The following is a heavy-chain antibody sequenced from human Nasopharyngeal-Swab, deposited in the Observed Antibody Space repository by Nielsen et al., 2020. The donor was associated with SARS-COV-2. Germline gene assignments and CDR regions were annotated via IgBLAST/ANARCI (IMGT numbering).Heavy chain of an antibody. CDR1: GGSFSANY. J-gene: IGHJ6*03. V-gene: IGHV4-34*01. Sequence: SQTLSLTCAVSGGSFSANYWGWIRQPPGKGLEWIGEINHSGSTNYNPSLKSQVTISVDTSKSQFSLKLTSVTAADTSVYYCARGLSGVVPAPILGLGPYYYFYYMDVWGKGTTVTVSS. D-gene: IGHD2-2*01. CDR2: INHSGST. CDR3: ARGLSGVVPAPILGLGPYYYFYYMDV.